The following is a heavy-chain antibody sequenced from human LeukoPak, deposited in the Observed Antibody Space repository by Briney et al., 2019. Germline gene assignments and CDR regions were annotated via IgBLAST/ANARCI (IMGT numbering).Heavy chain of an antibody. V-gene: IGHV3-7*03. J-gene: IGHJ3*01. D-gene: IGHD6-6*01. Sequence: GECLRLSCAVSEFTFSVFRMSWSRQAPGKGLEWVASINSDGSEGYYADVVKGRFTISRDNAKNSLYLQINSLRAEDTAVYYCARSSYSSSSSVWGQGTMVTVSS. CDR1: EFTFSVFR. CDR2: INSDGSEG. CDR3: ARSSYSSSSSV.